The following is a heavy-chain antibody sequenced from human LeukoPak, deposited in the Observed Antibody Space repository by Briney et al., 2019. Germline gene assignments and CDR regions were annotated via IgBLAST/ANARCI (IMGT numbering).Heavy chain of an antibody. CDR3: ANRIPGHPAEDAFDI. Sequence: ASVKVSCKASEGTFSSYAISWVRQAPGQGLEWMGRIIPIFGTANNAQKFQGRVTITTDESTSTAYMELSSLRSEDTAVYYCANRIPGHPAEDAFDIWGQGTMVTVSS. CDR1: EGTFSSYA. J-gene: IGHJ3*02. D-gene: IGHD2-15*01. V-gene: IGHV1-69*05. CDR2: IIPIFGTA.